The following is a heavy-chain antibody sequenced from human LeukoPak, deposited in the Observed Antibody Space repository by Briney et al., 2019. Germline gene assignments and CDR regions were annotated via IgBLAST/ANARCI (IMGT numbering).Heavy chain of an antibody. D-gene: IGHD6-6*01. J-gene: IGHJ4*02. V-gene: IGHV3-21*01. CDR1: GFTFSSYS. CDR3: ARDIAARRGVVGY. CDR2: ISSSSSYI. Sequence: GGSLGLSCAASGFTFSSYSMNWVHQAPGKGPEWVSSISSSSSYIYYADSVKGRFTISRDNAKNSLYLQMNSLRAEDTAVYYCARDIAARRGVVGYWGQGTLVTVSS.